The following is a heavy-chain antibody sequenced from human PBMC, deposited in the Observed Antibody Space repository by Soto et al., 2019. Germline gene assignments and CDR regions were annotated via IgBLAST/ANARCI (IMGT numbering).Heavy chain of an antibody. CDR1: GGSISSVSSF. D-gene: IGHD4-17*01. CDR3: ARDGPVTTFDY. V-gene: IGHV4-31*02. J-gene: IGHJ4*02. CDR2: ISYTGST. Sequence: PSETLSLTCTVSGGSISSVSSFWSWIRQHPGKGLEWIGYISYTGSTYYNPSLKSRVTISAETSKNQFSLKLSSVTAADTAVYYCARDGPVTTFDYWGQGTLVTVSS.